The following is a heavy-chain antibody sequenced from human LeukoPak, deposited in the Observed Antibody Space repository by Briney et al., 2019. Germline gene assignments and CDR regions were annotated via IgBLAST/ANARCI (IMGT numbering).Heavy chain of an antibody. CDR2: IYYSGST. Sequence: SETLSLTCTVSGGSISSSSYYWGWIRQPPGKGLEWIGSIYYSGSTYYNPSLKSRVTISVDTSKNQFSLKLSSVTAADTAVYYCARDDYDFWRGHRCGFDPWGQGTLVTVSS. D-gene: IGHD3-3*01. CDR1: GGSISSSSYY. CDR3: ARDDYDFWRGHRCGFDP. V-gene: IGHV4-39*07. J-gene: IGHJ5*02.